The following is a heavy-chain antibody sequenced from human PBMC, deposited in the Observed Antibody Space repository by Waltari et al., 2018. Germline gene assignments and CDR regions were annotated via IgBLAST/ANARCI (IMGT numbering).Heavy chain of an antibody. Sequence: QVQLVQSGAEGKKPGSSVKVSCKAAGGTFSSYAISWVRQAPGQGLEWMGGILPILGIANDAQKFQGRVTITAAQATSTAYMELSSLRSEDTAVDYCARDTRAYGGTDYWGQGTLVTVSS. J-gene: IGHJ4*02. CDR2: ILPILGIA. V-gene: IGHV1-69*04. CDR3: ARDTRAYGGTDY. D-gene: IGHD2-15*01. CDR1: GGTFSSYA.